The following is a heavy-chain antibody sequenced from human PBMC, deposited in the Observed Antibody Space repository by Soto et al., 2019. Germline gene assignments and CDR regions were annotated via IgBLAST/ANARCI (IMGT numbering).Heavy chain of an antibody. D-gene: IGHD3-3*01. CDR2: INAGNGNT. CDR1: GYTFTSYA. CDR3: AREYYDFWSGYYTPNYYYYMDV. Sequence: GASVKVSCKASGYTFTSYAMHWVRQAPGQRLEWMGWINAGNGNTKYSQKFQGRVTITRDTSASTAYMELSSLRSEDTAVYYCAREYYDFWSGYYTPNYYYYMDVWGKGTTVTVTS. V-gene: IGHV1-3*01. J-gene: IGHJ6*03.